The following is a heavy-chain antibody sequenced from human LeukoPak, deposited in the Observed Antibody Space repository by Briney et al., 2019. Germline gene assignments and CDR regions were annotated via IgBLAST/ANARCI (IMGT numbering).Heavy chain of an antibody. CDR2: TSSNGGDT. J-gene: IGHJ4*02. V-gene: IGHV3-64D*06. D-gene: IGHD1-14*01. CDR3: VKGQAGGTFDY. Sequence: GGSLRLSCSASGFTLSSYAMHWVRQAPGRGLEYVSGTSSNGGDTYYADCVKGRFTISRDYSKNTLYLQMSSLRTEDTALYYCVKGQAGGTFDYWGQGTLVTVSS. CDR1: GFTLSSYA.